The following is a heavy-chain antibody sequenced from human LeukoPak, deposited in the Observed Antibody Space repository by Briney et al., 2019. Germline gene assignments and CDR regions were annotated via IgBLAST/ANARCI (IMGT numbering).Heavy chain of an antibody. D-gene: IGHD1-26*01. V-gene: IGHV4-39*07. CDR1: GGSISSSSYY. CDR3: AREGLLPLDY. J-gene: IGHJ4*02. CDR2: IYYSGST. Sequence: SETLSLTCAVSGGSISSSSYYWGWIRQPPGKGLEWIGSIYYSGSTYYNPSLKSRVTISVDTSKNQFSLKLSSVTAADTAVYYCAREGLLPLDYWGQGTLVTVSS.